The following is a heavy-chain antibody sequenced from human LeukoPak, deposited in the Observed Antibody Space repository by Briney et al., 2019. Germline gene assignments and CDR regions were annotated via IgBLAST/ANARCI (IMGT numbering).Heavy chain of an antibody. Sequence: ASMKVSCKASGYTFTSYGISWVRQAPGQGLEWMGWISAYNGNTNYAQKLQGRVTMTTDTSTSTAYMELRSLRSDDTAVYYCARDRSIYYDSSGYYYGWFDPWGQGTLVTVSS. D-gene: IGHD3-22*01. CDR1: GYTFTSYG. V-gene: IGHV1-18*01. J-gene: IGHJ5*02. CDR2: ISAYNGNT. CDR3: ARDRSIYYDSSGYYYGWFDP.